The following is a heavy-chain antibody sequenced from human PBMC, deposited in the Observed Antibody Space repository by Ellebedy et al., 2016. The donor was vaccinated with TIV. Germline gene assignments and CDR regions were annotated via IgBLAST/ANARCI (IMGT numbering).Heavy chain of an antibody. V-gene: IGHV1-18*01. CDR1: GYTFTSYG. CDR3: ARVWGLWFGELYAFDI. D-gene: IGHD3-10*01. CDR2: ISAYNGNT. J-gene: IGHJ3*02. Sequence: ASVKVSXXASGYTFTSYGISWVRQAPGQGLEWMGWISAYNGNTNYAQKLQGRVTMTTDTSTSTAYMELRSLRSYDTAVYYCARVWGLWFGELYAFDIWGQGTMVTVSS.